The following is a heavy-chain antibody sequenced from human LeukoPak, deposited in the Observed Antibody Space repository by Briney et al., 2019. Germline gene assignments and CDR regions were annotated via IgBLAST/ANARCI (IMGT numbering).Heavy chain of an antibody. V-gene: IGHV3-21*04. D-gene: IGHD4-23*01. CDR3: AKDLDYGGNSGLDY. J-gene: IGHJ4*02. CDR2: ISSSSSYI. CDR1: RFTFSSYS. Sequence: GGSLRLSCAASRFTFSSYSMNWVRQAPGKGLEWVSSISSSSSYIYYADSVKGRFTISRDNAKNSLYLQMNSLRAEDMALYYCAKDLDYGGNSGLDYWGQGTLVTVSS.